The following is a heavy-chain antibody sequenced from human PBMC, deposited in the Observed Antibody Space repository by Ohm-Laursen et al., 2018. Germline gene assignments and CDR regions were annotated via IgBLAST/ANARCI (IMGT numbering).Heavy chain of an antibody. J-gene: IGHJ4*02. CDR1: GFSFRSYG. CDR3: ARDYRYDY. V-gene: IGHV3-33*01. D-gene: IGHD1-26*01. CDR2: IRYDGSNE. Sequence: SLRLSCAASGFSFRSYGMHWVRHTPGNGLEWIAVIRYDGSNEYYADYLKGRFTISRDNSKNTLYLQMNSLRVEDTAVYYCARDYRYDYWGQGTLVTVSS.